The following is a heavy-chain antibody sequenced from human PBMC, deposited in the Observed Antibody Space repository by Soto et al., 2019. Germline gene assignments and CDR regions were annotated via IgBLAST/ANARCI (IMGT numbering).Heavy chain of an antibody. CDR2: NYSGGST. Sequence: GGSLRLSCAASGFTVSSNYMSWVRQAPGKGLEWVSVNYSGGSTYYADSVKGRFTISRDNSKNTLYLQMNSLRAEDTAVYYCARMENDFWSGYPDAFDIWGQGTMVTVSS. CDR1: GFTVSSNY. V-gene: IGHV3-66*01. D-gene: IGHD3-3*01. CDR3: ARMENDFWSGYPDAFDI. J-gene: IGHJ3*02.